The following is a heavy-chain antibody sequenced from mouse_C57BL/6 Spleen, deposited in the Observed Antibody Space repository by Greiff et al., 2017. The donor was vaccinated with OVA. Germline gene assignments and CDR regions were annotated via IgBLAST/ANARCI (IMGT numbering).Heavy chain of an antibody. CDR2: IRSKSNNYAT. CDR1: GFSFNTYA. Sequence: EVQGVESGGGLVQPKGSLKLSCAASGFSFNTYAMNWVRQAPGQGLEWVARIRSKSNNYATYYADSVKDRFTISRDDSESMLYLQMNNLKTEDTAMYYCVRHRGGAQAYAMDYWGQGTSVTVSS. CDR3: VRHRGGAQAYAMDY. J-gene: IGHJ4*01. V-gene: IGHV10-1*01. D-gene: IGHD3-2*02.